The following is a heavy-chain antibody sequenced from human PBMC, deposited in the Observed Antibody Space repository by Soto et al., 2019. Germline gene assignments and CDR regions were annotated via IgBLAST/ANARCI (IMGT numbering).Heavy chain of an antibody. CDR2: IYSSGSS. CDR3: ARHFRNYDFSDI. Sequence: PSETLSLTCTVSGGSISSYDWSWIRQPPGKGLEWIGYIYSSGSSNYNPSLKSRVTISVDTSKNQFSLKLSSVTAADTAVYYCARHFRNYDFSDIWGQGTMVTVSS. V-gene: IGHV4-59*08. CDR1: GGSISSYD. J-gene: IGHJ3*02. D-gene: IGHD3-3*01.